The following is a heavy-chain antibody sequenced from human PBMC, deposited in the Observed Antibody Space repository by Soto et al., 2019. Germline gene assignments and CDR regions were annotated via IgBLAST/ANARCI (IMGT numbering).Heavy chain of an antibody. J-gene: IGHJ4*02. Sequence: PGGSLRLSCAASGFTFSSYSMNWVRQAPGKGLEWVSYISSSSSTIYYVDSVKGRFPISRDNAKISLYLQMNSLRDEDTVFFYCARVIAVAGTTIRYFDYWGQGTLVTVSS. CDR3: ARVIAVAGTTIRYFDY. CDR1: GFTFSSYS. D-gene: IGHD6-19*01. CDR2: ISSSSSTI. V-gene: IGHV3-48*02.